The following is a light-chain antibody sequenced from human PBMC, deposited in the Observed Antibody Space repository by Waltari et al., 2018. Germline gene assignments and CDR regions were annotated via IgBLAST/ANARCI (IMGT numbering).Light chain of an antibody. CDR2: AAS. J-gene: IGKJ4*01. CDR3: QQSYSTPLT. Sequence: DIQMTQSPSSLSASVGYRVPITCRASQRISSQLNWYQQKPGKAPKILSYAASSLQSGGPSRVSGSGSGTEFTRTISSLQPEDVATYYWQQSYSTPLTFGGGTKVEIK. V-gene: IGKV1-39*01. CDR1: QRISSQ.